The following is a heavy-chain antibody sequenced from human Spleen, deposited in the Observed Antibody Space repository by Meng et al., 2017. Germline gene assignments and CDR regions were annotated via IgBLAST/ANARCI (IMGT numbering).Heavy chain of an antibody. Sequence: GESLKISCGASGITFSAHYMDWVRQAPGKGLEWVGRVRNKANSYTTEYAASVKGRFTISRDDAKNSLYLQMNSLKTEDTAVYYCVREPYVSGSYFIYHFDLWGQGTLVTVSS. D-gene: IGHD3-10*01. CDR3: VREPYVSGSYFIYHFDL. CDR1: GITFSAHY. V-gene: IGHV3-72*01. CDR2: VRNKANSYTT. J-gene: IGHJ4*02.